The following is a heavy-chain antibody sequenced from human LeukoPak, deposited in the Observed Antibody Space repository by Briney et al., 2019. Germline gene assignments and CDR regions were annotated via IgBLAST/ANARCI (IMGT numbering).Heavy chain of an antibody. Sequence: SETLSLTCTVSGGSISSSGYYWGWIRQPPGKGLEWIGSIYYSGSTYYNPSLKSRVTISVDTSKNQFSLKLSSVTAADTAVYYCARSVRRLYGSGRSNWFDPWGQGTLVTVSS. CDR3: ARSVRRLYGSGRSNWFDP. J-gene: IGHJ5*02. D-gene: IGHD3-10*01. V-gene: IGHV4-39*07. CDR1: GGSISSSGYY. CDR2: IYYSGST.